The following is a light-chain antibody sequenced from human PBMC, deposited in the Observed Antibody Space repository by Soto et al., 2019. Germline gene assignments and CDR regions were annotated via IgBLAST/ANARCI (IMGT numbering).Light chain of an antibody. CDR2: KAS. Sequence: DIQMTQSPSTLSASVGDRVTITCRASQSISSWLAWYQQKPGKAPKLLIYKASSLESGVPSRFSGSGCGTEFTLTISSLQPDDFATYYCQQYNSYWGTFGQGTKVEIK. V-gene: IGKV1-5*03. CDR3: QQYNSYWGT. CDR1: QSISSW. J-gene: IGKJ1*01.